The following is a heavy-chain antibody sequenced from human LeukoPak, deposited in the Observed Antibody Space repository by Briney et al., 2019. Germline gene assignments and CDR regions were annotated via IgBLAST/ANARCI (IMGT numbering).Heavy chain of an antibody. CDR2: IYYSGST. Sequence: KPSETLSLTCTVSGGSISSSSYYWGWIRQPPGKGLEWIGSIYYSGSTYYNPSLKSRVTISVDTSKNQFSLKLSSVTAADTAVYYCARGLIGYYYDSSGYYHYPYYFDYWGQGTLVTVSS. J-gene: IGHJ4*02. CDR3: ARGLIGYYYDSSGYYHYPYYFDY. CDR1: GGSISSSSYY. D-gene: IGHD3-22*01. V-gene: IGHV4-39*07.